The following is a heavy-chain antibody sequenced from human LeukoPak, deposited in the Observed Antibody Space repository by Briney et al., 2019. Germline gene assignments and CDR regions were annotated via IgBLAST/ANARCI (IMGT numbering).Heavy chain of an antibody. CDR2: IKKDGSEK. V-gene: IGHV3-7*01. Sequence: GGSLRLSCAASGFTFSSHWMSWVRQAPGKGLEWVANIKKDGSEKYYVDSVKGRFTISRDNAKNSLYLQMNSLSAEDTAVYYCARVWMYYYDGSGYHDYWGQGTLVTVSS. CDR1: GFTFSSHW. CDR3: ARVWMYYYDGSGYHDY. J-gene: IGHJ4*02. D-gene: IGHD3-22*01.